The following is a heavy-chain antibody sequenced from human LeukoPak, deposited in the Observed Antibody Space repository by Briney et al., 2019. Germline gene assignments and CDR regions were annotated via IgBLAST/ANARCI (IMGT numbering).Heavy chain of an antibody. J-gene: IGHJ4*02. CDR3: ASESASEGDY. CDR1: GGSFSGYY. V-gene: IGHV4-34*01. CDR2: INHSGST. D-gene: IGHD1-26*01. Sequence: PSETLSRTCAVYGGSFSGYYWSWIRQPPGKGLEWIGEINHSGSTNYNPSLKSRVTISVDTSKNQFSLKLSSVTAADTAVYYCASESASEGDYWGQGTLVTVSS.